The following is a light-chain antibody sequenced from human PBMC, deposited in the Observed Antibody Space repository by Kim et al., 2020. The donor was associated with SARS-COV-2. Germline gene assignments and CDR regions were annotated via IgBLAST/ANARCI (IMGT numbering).Light chain of an antibody. J-gene: IGLJ1*01. CDR2: YNG. Sequence: SYELTQPPSVSVAPGQTASITCGGNNIRSKKVHWYQQKPGQAPVLVIYYNGDRPSGIPDRFSGSNSGNTATLTISRVEAGDEADYYCQVWDSSSDHYVFGTGTKVTVL. V-gene: IGLV3-21*04. CDR1: NIRSKK. CDR3: QVWDSSSDHYV.